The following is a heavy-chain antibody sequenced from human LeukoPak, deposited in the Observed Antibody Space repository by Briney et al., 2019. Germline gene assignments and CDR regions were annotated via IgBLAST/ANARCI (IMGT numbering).Heavy chain of an antibody. CDR2: ISYDGSNK. CDR3: AREGITMVREIDP. D-gene: IGHD3-10*01. J-gene: IGHJ5*02. V-gene: IGHV3-30*04. Sequence: GGSLRLSCAASGFTLSSYAMHWVRQAPGKGLEWVAVISYDGSNKYYADSVKGRFTISRDNSKNTLYLQMNSLRAEDTAVYYCAREGITMVREIDPWGQGTLVTVSS. CDR1: GFTLSSYA.